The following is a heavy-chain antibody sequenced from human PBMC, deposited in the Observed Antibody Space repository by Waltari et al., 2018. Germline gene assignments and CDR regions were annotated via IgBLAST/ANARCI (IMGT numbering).Heavy chain of an antibody. Sequence: QVQLQESGSGLVKTSETLSLTCTVSNGSINNCYWSWIRQPPGKGLEWIGYAYFSGTTTYNPSLKSRVTISVDTSKNQFSLKLTSVTAADTATYYCARGGLRYYDSGSQPYNWFGPWGQGIMVSVSS. CDR1: NGSINNCY. J-gene: IGHJ5*02. V-gene: IGHV4-59*01. CDR2: AYFSGTT. CDR3: ARGGLRYYDSGSQPYNWFGP. D-gene: IGHD3-10*01.